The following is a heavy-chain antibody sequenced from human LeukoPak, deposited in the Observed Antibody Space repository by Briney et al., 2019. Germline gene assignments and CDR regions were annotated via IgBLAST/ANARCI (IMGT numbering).Heavy chain of an antibody. CDR3: ARGAVFDAFDI. CDR1: GFTVSSNY. CDR2: IYSGGST. J-gene: IGHJ3*02. V-gene: IGHV3-66*01. Sequence: PGGSLRLSCAASGFTVSSNYMSWVRQAPGKGLEWVSVIYSGGSTYYADSVKGRFTISRVNSKNTLYLQMNSLRAEDTAVYYCARGAVFDAFDIWGQGTMVTVSS. D-gene: IGHD3-16*01.